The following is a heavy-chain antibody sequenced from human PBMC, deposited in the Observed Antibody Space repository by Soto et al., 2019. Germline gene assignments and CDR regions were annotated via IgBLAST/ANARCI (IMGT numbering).Heavy chain of an antibody. CDR3: ARGTLDYDFWSGSLNWFDP. V-gene: IGHV4-34*01. D-gene: IGHD3-3*01. Sequence: SETLSLTCAVYGGSFSGYYWSWIRQPPGKGLEWIGEINHSGSTNYNPSLKSRVTISVDTSKNQFSLKLSSVTAADTAVYYCARGTLDYDFWSGSLNWFDPWGQGTLVTVSS. J-gene: IGHJ5*02. CDR2: INHSGST. CDR1: GGSFSGYY.